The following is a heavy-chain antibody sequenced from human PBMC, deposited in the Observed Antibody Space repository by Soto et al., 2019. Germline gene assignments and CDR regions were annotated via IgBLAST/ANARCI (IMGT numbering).Heavy chain of an antibody. Sequence: EVQLVESGGALIQPGGSLRLSCAASGFTFSSYEMNWVRQAPGKGLEWVSYISSSGSTIYYADSVKGRFTISRDNAKNSLYLQMNSLRAEDTAVYYCVREEYGGNPFDYWGQGTLVIVSS. V-gene: IGHV3-48*03. CDR2: ISSSGSTI. J-gene: IGHJ4*02. CDR3: VREEYGGNPFDY. D-gene: IGHD2-15*01. CDR1: GFTFSSYE.